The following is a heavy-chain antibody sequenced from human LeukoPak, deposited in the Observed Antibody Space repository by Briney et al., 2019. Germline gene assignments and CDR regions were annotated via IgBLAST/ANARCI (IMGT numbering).Heavy chain of an antibody. D-gene: IGHD4-17*01. CDR2: INCGDGYT. CDR3: ATGQTTVTSFSGY. V-gene: IGHV1-46*01. J-gene: IGHJ4*02. Sequence: ASVKVSCKASGYTLTSSHAHWVRQAPGQGLEWMGIINCGDGYTNYAQKFQGRVSVTSDTSTSTIYMELSSLRSEDTAVYYCATGQTTVTSFSGYWGQGTLVTVSS. CDR1: GYTLTSSH.